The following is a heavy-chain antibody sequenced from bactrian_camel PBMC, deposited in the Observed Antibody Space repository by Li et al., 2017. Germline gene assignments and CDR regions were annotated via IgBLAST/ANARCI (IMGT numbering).Heavy chain of an antibody. J-gene: IGHJ4*01. V-gene: IGHV3S53*01. Sequence: HVQLVESGGGSVQAGGSLRLSCSASAYTDSNYCMGWLRQGPGKQREGIAIIWSSGFTMYADSVKGRFTISKDNAGNTWYLQMDSLKPEDTAMYYCAADVVYYGLNEGYKYWGQGTQVTVS. CDR1: AYTDSNYC. D-gene: IGHD2*01. CDR2: IWSSGFT. CDR3: AADVVYYGLNEGYKY.